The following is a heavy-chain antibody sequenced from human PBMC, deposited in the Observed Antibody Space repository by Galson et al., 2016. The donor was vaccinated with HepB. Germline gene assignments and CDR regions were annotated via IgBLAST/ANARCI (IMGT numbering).Heavy chain of an antibody. Sequence: SLRLSCAGSGFTFRSYSINWVRQTPGKGLEWVSSIDSKGEYRNYADSVKGRFTISRDNAKNSVYLQMNSLRAEDTALYYCAREDTRFLEWLGYYSDLWGRGTLVTVSS. D-gene: IGHD3-3*01. CDR2: IDSKGEYR. V-gene: IGHV3-21*06. CDR1: GFTFRSYS. J-gene: IGHJ2*01. CDR3: AREDTRFLEWLGYYSDL.